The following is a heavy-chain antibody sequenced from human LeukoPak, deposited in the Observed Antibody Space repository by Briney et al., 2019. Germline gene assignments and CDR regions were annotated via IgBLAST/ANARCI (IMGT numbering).Heavy chain of an antibody. J-gene: IGHJ6*02. D-gene: IGHD3-22*01. CDR1: GDSIRGYY. CDR3: ARVGYYYDSSGYSYYYYGMDV. CDR2: IFSSGST. Sequence: SETLSLTCTVSGDSIRGYYWGWIRLPPGKGLEWIGHIFSSGSTFYSPSLRSRVTISVDTSKNQFSLKLSSVTAADTAVYYCARVGYYYDSSGYSYYYYGMDVWGQGTTVTVSS. V-gene: IGHV4-59*01.